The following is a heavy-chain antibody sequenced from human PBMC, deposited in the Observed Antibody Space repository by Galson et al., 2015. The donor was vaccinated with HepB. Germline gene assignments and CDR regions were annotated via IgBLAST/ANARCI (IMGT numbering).Heavy chain of an antibody. CDR2: ISPSGDMS. CDR3: AKVQPRKNDGWYYSAWGEIDA. J-gene: IGHJ5*02. Sequence: SLRLSCAPTGFTFDYCAMTWVRRAPGKGLEWVSGISPSGDMSFVANSVRGRFTISRDNSNNVLYLHMKGLRVEDTALYYCAKVQPRKNDGWYYSAWGEIDAWGQGTLVSVSS. CDR1: GFTFDYCA. D-gene: IGHD6-19*01. V-gene: IGHV3-23*01.